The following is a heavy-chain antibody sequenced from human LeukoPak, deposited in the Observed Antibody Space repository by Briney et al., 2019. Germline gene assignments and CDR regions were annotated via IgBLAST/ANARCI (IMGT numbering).Heavy chain of an antibody. CDR3: ARATFWSGYQRDSWYMDV. CDR2: IYTGGST. D-gene: IGHD3-3*01. J-gene: IGHJ6*03. V-gene: IGHV3-66*02. CDR1: GFTVSTNY. Sequence: GGSLRLSCAASGFTVSTNYMGWVRQAPGKGLEWVSVIYTGGSTYYADSVKGRFIISRDNSKNTLYLQMNSLRPEDTAVYYCARATFWSGYQRDSWYMDVWGKGTPVTVSS.